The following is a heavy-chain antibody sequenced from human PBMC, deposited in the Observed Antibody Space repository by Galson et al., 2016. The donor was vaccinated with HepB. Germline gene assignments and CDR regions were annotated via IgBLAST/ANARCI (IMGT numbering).Heavy chain of an antibody. V-gene: IGHV2-5*02. Sequence: PALVKPTQTLTLTCTFSGFSLSTSGVGVAWIRQPPGKALEWLALIYWDDDKRYSPSLKSRLTITKDTSKNQVVLTLANMDPVDTATYYCAHWTWGEKLQIWSVGWFDPWGQGTLVTVSS. CDR1: GFSLSTSGVG. CDR2: IYWDDDK. D-gene: IGHD5-18*01. J-gene: IGHJ5*02. CDR3: AHWTWGEKLQIWSVGWFDP.